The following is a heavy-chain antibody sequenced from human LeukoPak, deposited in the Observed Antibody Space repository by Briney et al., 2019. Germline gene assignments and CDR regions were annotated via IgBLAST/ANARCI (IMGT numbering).Heavy chain of an antibody. J-gene: IGHJ4*02. Sequence: PGGSLRLSCAASGFTFSSYWMHWVRQAPGKGLVWVSRIASDGSSTTYADSVKGRFSISRDNAKNTLYLQMNSLRAEDTAVYYCARGPFTVITFGGVRGYWGQGTLVTVSS. CDR2: IASDGSST. CDR3: ARGPFTVITFGGVRGY. V-gene: IGHV3-74*01. D-gene: IGHD3-16*01. CDR1: GFTFSSYW.